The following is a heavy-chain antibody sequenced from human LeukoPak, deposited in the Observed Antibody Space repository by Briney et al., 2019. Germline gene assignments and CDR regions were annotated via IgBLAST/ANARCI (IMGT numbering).Heavy chain of an antibody. CDR2: ISSNGGST. D-gene: IGHD3-9*01. Sequence: GGSLRLSCSASGFTFSSYAMHWVRQAPGKGLEYVSAISSNGGSTYYADSVKGRFTISRDNSKNTLYLQMSSLRAEDTAVYYCARVGRYYDILGWGQGTLVTVSS. V-gene: IGHV3-64D*06. CDR3: ARVGRYYDILG. J-gene: IGHJ4*02. CDR1: GFTFSSYA.